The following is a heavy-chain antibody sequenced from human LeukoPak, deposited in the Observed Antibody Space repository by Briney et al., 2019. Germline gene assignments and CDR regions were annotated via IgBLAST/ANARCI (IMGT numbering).Heavy chain of an antibody. CDR3: ARDPPLEVVVAENGMDV. D-gene: IGHD2-15*01. V-gene: IGHV1-58*01. CDR1: GFTFSNSV. J-gene: IGHJ6*02. Sequence: SVKVSCKASGFTFSNSVLHWVRQARGQRLEWIGWLVLGSGDPNSAQEFRGRVTVTRDMSTSTAYMELSRLRSDDTAVYYCARDPPLEVVVAENGMDVWGQGTTVTVSS. CDR2: LVLGSGDP.